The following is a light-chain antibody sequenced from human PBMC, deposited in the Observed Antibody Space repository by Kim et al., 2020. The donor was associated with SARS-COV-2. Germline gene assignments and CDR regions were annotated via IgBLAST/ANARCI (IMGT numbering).Light chain of an antibody. CDR3: QAWDSSSDHPV. Sequence: SYELTQPPSVSVAPGKTARITCWGNNIGSKSVHWYQQKPGQAPVLVIYYDCDRPSGIPERFSGSNSGNTATLTISRVEAGDEADYYCQAWDSSSDHPVFG. V-gene: IGLV3-21*04. CDR2: YDC. J-gene: IGLJ3*02. CDR1: NIGSKS.